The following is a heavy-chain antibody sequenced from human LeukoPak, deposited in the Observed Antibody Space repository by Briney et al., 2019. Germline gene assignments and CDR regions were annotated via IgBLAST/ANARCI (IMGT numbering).Heavy chain of an antibody. Sequence: GASVKVSCKASGYTFTSYGISWVRQAPGQGLEWMGWISAYNGNTNYAQKLQGRVTMTTDTSTSTAYMELRSLRSDDTAVYYCARVWGTILRYFDWFLYGMDVWGQGTTVTVSS. J-gene: IGHJ6*02. CDR1: GYTFTSYG. CDR3: ARVWGTILRYFDWFLYGMDV. V-gene: IGHV1-18*01. D-gene: IGHD3-9*01. CDR2: ISAYNGNT.